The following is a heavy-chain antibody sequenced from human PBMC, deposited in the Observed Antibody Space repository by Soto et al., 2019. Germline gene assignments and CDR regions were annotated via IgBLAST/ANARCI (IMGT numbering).Heavy chain of an antibody. J-gene: IGHJ4*02. V-gene: IGHV4-39*01. CDR1: GGSISSSSYY. CDR3: ARRFRGGYPTFDY. Sequence: QLQLQESGPGLVKPSETLSLTCTVSGGSISSSSYYWGWIRQPPGKGLEWIGSIYYSGSTYYNPSLKSRVTISVDTSKNQFSLKLSSVTAADTAVYYCARRFRGGYPTFDYGGQGTLVTVSS. CDR2: IYYSGST. D-gene: IGHD3-3*01.